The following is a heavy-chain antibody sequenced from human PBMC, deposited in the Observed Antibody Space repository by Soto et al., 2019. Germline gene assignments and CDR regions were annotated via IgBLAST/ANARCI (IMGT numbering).Heavy chain of an antibody. V-gene: IGHV3-13*01. Sequence: GSLRLSFAASGFIFSSYDMHWVRQATVKGLEWVSAIGTAGDTYYPGSVKGRFTISRDNAKNSLYLQMNSLRAGDTAVYYCARYGLHCSGGICYRLDAFDILGQGTIVT. CDR2: IGTAGDT. CDR1: GFIFSSYD. D-gene: IGHD2-15*01. J-gene: IGHJ3*02. CDR3: ARYGLHCSGGICYRLDAFDI.